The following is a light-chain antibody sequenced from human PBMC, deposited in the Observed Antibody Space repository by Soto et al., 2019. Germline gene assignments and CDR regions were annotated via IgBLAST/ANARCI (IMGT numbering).Light chain of an antibody. CDR2: DVS. Sequence: QSALPQPASVSGSPGQSITISCTGTSSDVGGYNYVSWYQQLPGKAPKLMIYDVSDRPSGVSNRFSGSKSGNTASLTISGLQAEDEADYYCSSYTSSSLYVFGTGTKLTVL. V-gene: IGLV2-14*01. CDR3: SSYTSSSLYV. J-gene: IGLJ1*01. CDR1: SSDVGGYNY.